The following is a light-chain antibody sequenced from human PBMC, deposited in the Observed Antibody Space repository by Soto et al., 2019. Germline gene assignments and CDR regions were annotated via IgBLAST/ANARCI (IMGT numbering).Light chain of an antibody. J-gene: IGKJ4*01. CDR2: GAS. Sequence: DIELTQSPGTLSLPPGERAILSCSASQSVSSSHLAWYQQKPGQAPRLLIYGASSSATGIPDRFSCSGSGTDFSLTISRLEPEDFAVYYCQHYGTSPPALTFGGGTKVEIK. CDR1: QSVSSSH. CDR3: QHYGTSPPALT. V-gene: IGKV3-20*01.